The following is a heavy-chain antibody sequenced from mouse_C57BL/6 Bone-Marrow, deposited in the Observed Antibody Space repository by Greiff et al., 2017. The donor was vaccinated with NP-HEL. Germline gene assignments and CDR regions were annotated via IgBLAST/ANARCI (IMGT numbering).Heavy chain of an antibody. J-gene: IGHJ1*03. CDR3: ARDAKDYGSKDWYFDV. V-gene: IGHV7-1*01. D-gene: IGHD1-1*01. CDR2: SRNKANDYTT. Sequence: EVKLMDSGGGLVQSGRSLRLSCATSGFTFSDFYMEWVRPAPGKGLEWIAASRNKANDYTTEYSASVQGRFIVSRDTSQSILYLQMNALRAEDTAIYYCARDAKDYGSKDWYFDVWGTGTTVTVSS. CDR1: GFTFSDFY.